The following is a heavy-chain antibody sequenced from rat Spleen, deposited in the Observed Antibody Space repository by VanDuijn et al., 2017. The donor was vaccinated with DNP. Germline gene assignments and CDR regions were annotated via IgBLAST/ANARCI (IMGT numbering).Heavy chain of an antibody. D-gene: IGHD1-2*01. CDR2: VSSGGGT. V-gene: IGHV2S12*01. CDR1: GFSLTTYG. J-gene: IGHJ2*01. CDR3: TRDDYSTSPFDY. Sequence: QVQLKESGPGLVQPSQTLSLTCTVSGFSLTTYGVSWVRQSPGKGLEWIAAVSSGGGTYYSSPLKSRLSISRETSKSQVFLKMHSLQNEDTAIYFCTRDDYSTSPFDYWGQGVMVTVSS.